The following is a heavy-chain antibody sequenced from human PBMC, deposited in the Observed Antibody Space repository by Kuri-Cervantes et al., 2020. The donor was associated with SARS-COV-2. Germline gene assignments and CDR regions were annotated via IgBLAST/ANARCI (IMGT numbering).Heavy chain of an antibody. CDR2: ISYDGSNK. D-gene: IGHD1-26*01. Sequence: GGSLRLSCAASGFTFSSYAMHWVRQAPGKGPEWVAVISYDGSNKYYADSVKGRFTISRDNSKNTLYLQMNSLGAEDTAVYYCARGQENSGSFRSMGIGAFDIWGQGTMVTVSS. J-gene: IGHJ3*02. CDR1: GFTFSSYA. V-gene: IGHV3-30-3*01. CDR3: ARGQENSGSFRSMGIGAFDI.